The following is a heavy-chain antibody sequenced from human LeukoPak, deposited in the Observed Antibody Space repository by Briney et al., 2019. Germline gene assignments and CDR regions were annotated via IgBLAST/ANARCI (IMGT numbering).Heavy chain of an antibody. CDR1: GFSFISYG. Sequence: GGSLRLSCAASGFSFISYGMHWVRQAPGKGLEWVGVISDDGTNKKYADSVKGRFTISRDNSKDTLYLQMNSLRDEDTAVYYCANRPSDYGNYVTYFDYWGQGTLVTVSS. CDR2: ISDDGTNK. J-gene: IGHJ4*02. V-gene: IGHV3-30*18. CDR3: ANRPSDYGNYVTYFDY. D-gene: IGHD4-11*01.